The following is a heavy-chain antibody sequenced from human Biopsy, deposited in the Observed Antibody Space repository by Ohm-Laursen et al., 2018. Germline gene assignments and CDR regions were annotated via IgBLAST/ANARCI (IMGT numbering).Heavy chain of an antibody. CDR1: GHTLTGHY. J-gene: IGHJ5*02. V-gene: IGHV1-2*02. Sequence: ASVKVSCKASGHTLTGHYMHWVRQAPGQGPEWMGWMNPDSGGTKYAQKFQGRVTMTRDKSISTAYMELSSLRSDDTAVYYCARDSGDGSGNYGGCFDPWGQGTLVTVSS. CDR2: MNPDSGGT. D-gene: IGHD3-10*01. CDR3: ARDSGDGSGNYGGCFDP.